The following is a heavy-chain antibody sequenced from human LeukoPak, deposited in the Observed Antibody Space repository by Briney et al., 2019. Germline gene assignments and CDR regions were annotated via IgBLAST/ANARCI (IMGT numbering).Heavy chain of an antibody. V-gene: IGHV3-9*01. CDR2: LTWNSGSV. Sequence: GGSLRLSCAASGFTFDDYAMHWVRQAPGKGLEWVSGLTWNSGSVAYADSVEGRFTISRDNAKNSLYLQMNSLRAEDTALYYCAKDIFGYSSSRAIDYWGQGTLVTVSS. CDR1: GFTFDDYA. J-gene: IGHJ4*02. D-gene: IGHD6-13*01. CDR3: AKDIFGYSSSRAIDY.